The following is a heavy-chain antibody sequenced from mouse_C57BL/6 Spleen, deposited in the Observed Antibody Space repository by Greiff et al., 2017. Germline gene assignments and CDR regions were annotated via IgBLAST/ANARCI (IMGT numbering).Heavy chain of an antibody. CDR1: GYTFTSYW. Sequence: VQLQQPGAELVRPGSSVKLSCKASGYTFTSYWMAWVKQRPGQGLEWIGNIYPSDSETHYNQKFKDKATLTVDKSSSTAYMQLSSLTSEDSAVYYCARFGDYETYWGQGTLVTVSA. CDR3: ARFGDYETY. J-gene: IGHJ3*01. V-gene: IGHV1-61*01. CDR2: IYPSDSET. D-gene: IGHD2-4*01.